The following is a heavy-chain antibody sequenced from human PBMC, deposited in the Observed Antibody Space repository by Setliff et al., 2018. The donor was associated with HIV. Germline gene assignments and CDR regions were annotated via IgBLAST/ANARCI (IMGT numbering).Heavy chain of an antibody. J-gene: IGHJ5*02. CDR2: ISSGADAI. Sequence: PGGSLRLSCAVSGFTLTNYYMTWIRQAPGKGLEWISYISSGADAISYADSVKGRFTISRDNSKKMLYLQMNSLRAEDTAVYYCAKCGGTCWHNFFGPWGQGTLVTVSS. CDR3: AKCGGTCWHNFFGP. V-gene: IGHV3-23*01. CDR1: GFTLTNYY. D-gene: IGHD2-15*01.